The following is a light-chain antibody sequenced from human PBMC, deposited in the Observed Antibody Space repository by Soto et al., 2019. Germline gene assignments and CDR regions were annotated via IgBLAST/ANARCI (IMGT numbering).Light chain of an antibody. Sequence: QSVLTQSRSASGTPGQRVTIYCSGGTSNFGSNSVNWYQQLPGTAPKVVIYGNNQRPSGVPDRFSGSKSGTSASLAISGLQSDDEADYYCAAWDDSVKGVLFGGGTKLTVL. CDR3: AAWDDSVKGVL. CDR2: GNN. V-gene: IGLV1-44*01. CDR1: TSNFGSNS. J-gene: IGLJ2*01.